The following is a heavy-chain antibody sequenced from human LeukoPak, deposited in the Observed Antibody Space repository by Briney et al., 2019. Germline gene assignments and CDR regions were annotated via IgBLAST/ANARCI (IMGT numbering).Heavy chain of an antibody. J-gene: IGHJ4*02. V-gene: IGHV3-23*01. CDR1: GFTFSSYA. CDR3: ARDIGSDFWSGYRSGVFDY. Sequence: GGSLRLSCAAPGFTFSSYAMSWVRQAPGKGLEWVSAISGSGGSTYYADSVKGRFTISRDNSKNALYLQMNSLRAEDTAVYYCARDIGSDFWSGYRSGVFDYWGQGTLVTVSS. D-gene: IGHD3-3*01. CDR2: ISGSGGST.